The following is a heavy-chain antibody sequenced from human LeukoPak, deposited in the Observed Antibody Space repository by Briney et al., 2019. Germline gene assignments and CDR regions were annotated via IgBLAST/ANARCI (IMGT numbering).Heavy chain of an antibody. CDR3: ARTGLPAAMVWFDP. J-gene: IGHJ5*02. CDR2: MNPNSGNT. CDR1: GYTFTSYD. V-gene: IGHV1-8*03. Sequence: ASVKVSCRASGYTFTSYDINWLRQATGQGLEGMGWMNPNSGNTGYAQKFQGRVTITRNTSISTAYMELSSLRSEDTAVYYCARTGLPAAMVWFDPWGQGTLVTVSS. D-gene: IGHD2-2*01.